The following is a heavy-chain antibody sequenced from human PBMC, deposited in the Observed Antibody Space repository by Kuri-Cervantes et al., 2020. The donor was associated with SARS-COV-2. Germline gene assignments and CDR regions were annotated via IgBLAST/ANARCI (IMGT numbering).Heavy chain of an antibody. CDR2: ISAYNGNT. J-gene: IGHJ1*01. CDR1: GYTFTSYG. V-gene: IGHV1-18*01. D-gene: IGHD6-13*01. Sequence: ASVKVSCKASGYTFTSYGISWVRQAPGQGLEWMGWISAYNGNTNYAQKLQGRVTMTTDTSTSTAYMELRSLRSDATAVYYCARDRLAAAGTTEHRHWGQGTLVTVSS. CDR3: ARDRLAAAGTTEHRH.